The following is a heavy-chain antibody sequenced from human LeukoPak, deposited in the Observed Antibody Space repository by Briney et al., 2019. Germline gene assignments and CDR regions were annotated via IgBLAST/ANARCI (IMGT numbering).Heavy chain of an antibody. CDR2: ISSSGAPI. CDR1: GFTFSNYN. J-gene: IGHJ4*02. CDR3: AKDLRRYYYGSGSYGGDY. Sequence: GGSLRLSCAASGFTFSNYNMNWVRQAPGRGLEWISYISSSGAPIYYADSVKGRFTISRDNSKNTLYLQMNSLRAEDTAVYYCAKDLRRYYYGSGSYGGDYWGQGTLVTVSS. V-gene: IGHV3-48*01. D-gene: IGHD3-10*01.